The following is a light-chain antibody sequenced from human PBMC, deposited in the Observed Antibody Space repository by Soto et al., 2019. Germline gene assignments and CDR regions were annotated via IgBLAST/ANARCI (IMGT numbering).Light chain of an antibody. Sequence: DIQMTQSPSTLFASVGDTVTITCRASQSISAWLAWYQQKPGKAPKLLIFAASSLQSGVPSRFSGSRSGPDFTLTISSLQPEDFATYYCQQSYSSPPTFGQGTKVDIK. CDR1: QSISAW. V-gene: IGKV1-39*01. CDR3: QQSYSSPPT. CDR2: AAS. J-gene: IGKJ1*01.